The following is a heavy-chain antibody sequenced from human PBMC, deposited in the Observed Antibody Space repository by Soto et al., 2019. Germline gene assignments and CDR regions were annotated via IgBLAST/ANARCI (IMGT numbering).Heavy chain of an antibody. J-gene: IGHJ4*02. CDR2: IWNDGSTT. CDR1: GFSFGPSG. CDR3: AREGSHYDFDY. D-gene: IGHD4-4*01. Sequence: LVESGGGVAQPGRSLRLSCATSGFSFGPSGMHWVRQAPGKGLEWVAIIWNDGSTTYYADSVRDRFTISRDNSKNTLYLKRNSLRDEDTAVFYCAREGSHYDFDYGGKGPLATVSS. V-gene: IGHV3-33*01.